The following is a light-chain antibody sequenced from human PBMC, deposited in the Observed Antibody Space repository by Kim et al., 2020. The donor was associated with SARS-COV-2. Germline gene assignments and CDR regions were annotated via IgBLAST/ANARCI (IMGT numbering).Light chain of an antibody. CDR2: GAS. CDR1: QSVSRNY. J-gene: IGKJ1*01. CDR3: QHYGSSLWP. Sequence: EIVLTQSPGTLSLSPGERATLSCRASQSVSRNYLAWYQQKPGQAPRVLIYGASSRATGIPDRFSGSGSGTDFTLTISRLEPEDFAVYYCQHYGSSLWPFGLGTKVDIK. V-gene: IGKV3-20*01.